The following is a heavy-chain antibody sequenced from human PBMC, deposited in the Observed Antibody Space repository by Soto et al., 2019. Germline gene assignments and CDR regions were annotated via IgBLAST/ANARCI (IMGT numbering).Heavy chain of an antibody. D-gene: IGHD3-3*01. V-gene: IGHV4-31*03. CDR2: SYYSGTT. CDR1: GASISSGGYY. CDR3: ARDSYYDFWSGGVPPTTSSGMDV. Sequence: PSETLSLTCTVSGASISSGGYYWSWIRQHPGKGLEWIGYSYYSGTTYYNPSLKSRVTISVDTSKNQFSLKLSSVTAADTAVYYCARDSYYDFWSGGVPPTTSSGMDVWGQGTTVTVSS. J-gene: IGHJ6*02.